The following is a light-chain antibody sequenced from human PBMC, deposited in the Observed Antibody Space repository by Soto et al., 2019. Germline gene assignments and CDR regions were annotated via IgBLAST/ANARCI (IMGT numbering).Light chain of an antibody. V-gene: IGKV3-20*01. Sequence: EIVLTQSPGTLSLSPGERATLSCRASQSVSSSYLGWYQQKPGQAPRLLIYGASSRATGIPDRLSGSGSGTDFTLTISRLEPEDFAVYYCQQYGSSPPFTFGPGTKVDIK. J-gene: IGKJ3*01. CDR2: GAS. CDR1: QSVSSSY. CDR3: QQYGSSPPFT.